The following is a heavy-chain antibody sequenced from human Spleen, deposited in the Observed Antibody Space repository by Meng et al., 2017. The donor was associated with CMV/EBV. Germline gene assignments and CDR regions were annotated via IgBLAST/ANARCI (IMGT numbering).Heavy chain of an antibody. CDR2: IKQDGSEK. CDR1: GFSFSAYN. V-gene: IGHV3-7*01. D-gene: IGHD5-24*01. Sequence: GESLKISCAASGFSFSAYNMNWVRQAPGKGLEWVANIKQDGSEKYYVDSVKGRFTISRDNAKNSLYLQMNSLRAEDTAVYYCARDKSVQRWLQFPANYFDYWGQGTLVTVSS. CDR3: ARDKSVQRWLQFPANYFDY. J-gene: IGHJ4*02.